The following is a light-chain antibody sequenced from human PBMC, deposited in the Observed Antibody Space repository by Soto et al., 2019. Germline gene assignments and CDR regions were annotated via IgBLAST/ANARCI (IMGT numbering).Light chain of an antibody. CDR2: GAS. CDR1: QSINRD. V-gene: IGKV3D-15*01. Sequence: EIVMTQSPATLSVSPGARAPLSCRASQSINRDLAWYVQNPGQAPRRVIYGASTWGTGVPPRFTGSGSGTEFTLTISSLQSEDFAVYYCQQYNSWPITFGQGTRLEIK. J-gene: IGKJ5*01. CDR3: QQYNSWPIT.